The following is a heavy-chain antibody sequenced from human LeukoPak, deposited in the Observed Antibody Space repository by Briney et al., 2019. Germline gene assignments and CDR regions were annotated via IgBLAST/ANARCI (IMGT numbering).Heavy chain of an antibody. CDR3: ARGLTSVVGAAAGIRYWYFDL. Sequence: PSETLSLTCAVYGGSFSGYYWSWIRQPPGKGLEWIGEINHSGSTNYNPSLKSRVTISVDTSKNQFSLKLSSVTAADTAVYYCARGLTSVVGAAAGIRYWYFDLWGRGTLVTVSS. D-gene: IGHD6-13*01. J-gene: IGHJ2*01. CDR2: INHSGST. V-gene: IGHV4-34*01. CDR1: GGSFSGYY.